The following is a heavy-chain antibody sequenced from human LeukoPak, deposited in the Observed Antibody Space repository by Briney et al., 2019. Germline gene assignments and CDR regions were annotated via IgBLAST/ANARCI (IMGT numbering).Heavy chain of an antibody. Sequence: SETLSLTCAVYGGSFSGYYWSWIRQPPGKGLEWIGEINQSGSTNYNPSLKSRVTISVDTSKNQFSLKLSSVTAADTAVYYCARGISYSSSWSPGQYYYYGMDVWGQGTTVTVSS. CDR1: GGSFSGYY. J-gene: IGHJ6*02. CDR3: ARGISYSSSWSPGQYYYYGMDV. D-gene: IGHD6-13*01. CDR2: INQSGST. V-gene: IGHV4-34*01.